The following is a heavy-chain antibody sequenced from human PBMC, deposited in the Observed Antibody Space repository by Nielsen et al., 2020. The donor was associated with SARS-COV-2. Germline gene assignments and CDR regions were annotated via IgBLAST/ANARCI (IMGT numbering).Heavy chain of an antibody. CDR1: GFTFSNAW. V-gene: IGHV3-15*01. CDR2: IKSKTDGGTT. CDR3: TTESDIINEGV. Sequence: GESLKISCAASGFTFSNAWMSWVRQAPGKGLEWVGRIKSKTDGGTTDYAAPVKGRFTISRDDSKNTLYLQMNSLITEDTAVYYCTTESDIINEGVWGQGTLVTVSS. J-gene: IGHJ4*02. D-gene: IGHD3-9*01.